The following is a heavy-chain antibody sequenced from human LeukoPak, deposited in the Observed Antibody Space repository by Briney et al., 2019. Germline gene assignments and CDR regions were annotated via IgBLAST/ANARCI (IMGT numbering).Heavy chain of an antibody. CDR3: ASPGGDRLTGEGAFDI. D-gene: IGHD2-21*02. J-gene: IGHJ3*02. CDR2: INHSGST. Sequence: SETLSLTCAVYGGSFSGYYWSWIRQPPGKGLEWIGEINHSGSTNYNPSLKSRVTISVDTSKNQFSLKLSSVTAADTAVYYCASPGGDRLTGEGAFDIWGQGTMVTVSS. CDR1: GGSFSGYY. V-gene: IGHV4-34*01.